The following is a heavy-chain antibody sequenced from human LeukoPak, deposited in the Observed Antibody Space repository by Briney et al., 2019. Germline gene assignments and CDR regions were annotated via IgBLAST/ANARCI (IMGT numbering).Heavy chain of an antibody. CDR1: GGSISSFY. CDR3: ARRVIVGAHHFDY. V-gene: IGHV4-59*08. CDR2: IYYSGST. D-gene: IGHD1-26*01. Sequence: SETLSLTCTVSGGSISSFYWSWIRQPPGKGLEWIGYIYYSGSTNYNPSLKSRVTISVDTSKNQFSLKLNSVTAADTAVYYCARRVIVGAHHFDYWGQGTLVTVSS. J-gene: IGHJ4*02.